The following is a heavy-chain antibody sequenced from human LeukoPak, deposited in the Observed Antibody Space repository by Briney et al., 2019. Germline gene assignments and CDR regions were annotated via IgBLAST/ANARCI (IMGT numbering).Heavy chain of an antibody. Sequence: PPQTLSLTCTVSGGSISSGDYYWSWLRQPPGKGLEWIGCIYYSGSTYYNPSLKSRVTISVDTSKNQFSLKLSSVTAADTAVYYCASAEYSSSWAPGDWGQGTLVTGSS. D-gene: IGHD6-6*01. CDR1: GGSISSGDYY. CDR2: IYYSGST. CDR3: ASAEYSSSWAPGD. J-gene: IGHJ4*02. V-gene: IGHV4-30-4*08.